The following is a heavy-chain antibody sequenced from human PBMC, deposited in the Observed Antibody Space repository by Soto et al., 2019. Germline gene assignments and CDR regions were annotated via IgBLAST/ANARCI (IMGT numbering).Heavy chain of an antibody. V-gene: IGHV3-23*01. CDR2: ISSTGGST. CDR3: AKQRLGSSWYPDFDS. J-gene: IGHJ4*02. D-gene: IGHD6-13*01. CDR1: GFTFTDYA. Sequence: EVQLLESGGGLVQPGGSLRLTCAASGFTFTDYAMSWVRQAPGKGLEWVSVISSTGGSTYYADSVKGRFTISRDDSTNTVSLLVNSLRAEDTAVYYGAKQRLGSSWYPDFDSSGQGTLVTVSS.